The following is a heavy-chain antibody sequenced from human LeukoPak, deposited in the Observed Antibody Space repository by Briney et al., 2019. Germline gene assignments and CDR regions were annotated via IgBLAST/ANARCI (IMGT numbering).Heavy chain of an antibody. CDR1: GFTFTSSA. V-gene: IGHV1-58*02. Sequence: SVKVSCKASGFTFTSSAMQWVRQARGQRLEWIGWIVVGSGNTNYAQKFQGRVTITRDMSTSTAYMELSSLRSEDTAVYYCAAIQYYNDSRTHAFDIWGQGTMVTVSS. D-gene: IGHD3-22*01. J-gene: IGHJ3*02. CDR2: IVVGSGNT. CDR3: AAIQYYNDSRTHAFDI.